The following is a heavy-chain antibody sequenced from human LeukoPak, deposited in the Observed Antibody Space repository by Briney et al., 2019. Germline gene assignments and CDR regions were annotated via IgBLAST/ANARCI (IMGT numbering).Heavy chain of an antibody. V-gene: IGHV1-18*01. CDR3: ARDYRPYDSSRWFDP. CDR1: GYTLTSYG. Sequence: ASVKVSCKASGYTLTSYGISWVRQAPGQGLEWMGWISAYNGNTRYAQKLQGRVTMTTDSSTSTAYMELRSLRSDDTAVYYCARDYRPYDSSRWFDPWGQGTLVTVSS. CDR2: ISAYNGNT. J-gene: IGHJ5*02. D-gene: IGHD3-22*01.